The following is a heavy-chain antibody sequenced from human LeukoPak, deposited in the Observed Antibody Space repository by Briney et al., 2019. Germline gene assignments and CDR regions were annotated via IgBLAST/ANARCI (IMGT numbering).Heavy chain of an antibody. CDR3: ARGRVAAAGLDYYYGMDV. CDR1: GGTFSSYA. D-gene: IGHD6-13*01. J-gene: IGHJ6*02. CDR2: IIPIFGTA. V-gene: IGHV1-69*13. Sequence: SVKVSCKASGGTFSSYAISWVRQAPGQGLEWMGGIIPIFGTANYAQKFQGRVTITADESTSTAYMELGSLRSEDTAVYYCARGRVAAAGLDYYYGMDVWGQGTTVTVSS.